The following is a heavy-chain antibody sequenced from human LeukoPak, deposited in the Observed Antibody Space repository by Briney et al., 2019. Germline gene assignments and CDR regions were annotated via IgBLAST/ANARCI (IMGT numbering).Heavy chain of an antibody. CDR1: GFTFSSYA. Sequence: GGSLRLSRAASGFTFSSYAMSWVRQAPGKGLKWVSGISGSGPYTFYTDSVKGRFTISRDSSKNTLYLQMNSLRAEDTALYYCAKHGYCSGISCFFDFWGQGTLVTVSS. J-gene: IGHJ4*02. CDR3: AKHGYCSGISCFFDF. CDR2: ISGSGPYT. V-gene: IGHV3-23*01. D-gene: IGHD2-2*03.